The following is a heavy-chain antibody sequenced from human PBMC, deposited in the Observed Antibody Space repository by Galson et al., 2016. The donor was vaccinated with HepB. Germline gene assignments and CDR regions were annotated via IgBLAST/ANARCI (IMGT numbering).Heavy chain of an antibody. V-gene: IGHV4-39*01. CDR3: ARLGAVGEPLYHFDY. CDR2: INYSGRT. CDR1: GDSISSSSHY. Sequence: ETLSLTCTVSGDSISSSSHYWGWIRQPPGKGLEWIGSINYSGRTYYKASLKSRVSISVDTSKNQFSLKLSSVTATDTAVYYCARLGAVGEPLYHFDYWGQGTLVTVSS. D-gene: IGHD3-16*01. J-gene: IGHJ4*02.